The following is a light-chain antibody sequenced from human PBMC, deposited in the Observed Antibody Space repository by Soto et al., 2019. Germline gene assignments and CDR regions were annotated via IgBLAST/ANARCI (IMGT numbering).Light chain of an antibody. V-gene: IGKV3-11*01. Sequence: EIVLIQSPATLSLSPWERATLSCRASQSVSSNLAWYQQNPGQAPRLLIFDASNRATGIPARFSGSGSGTDFTLTISSLEPEDFAVYYCQQHSNWPLTFGGGTKVDI. CDR3: QQHSNWPLT. CDR1: QSVSSN. J-gene: IGKJ4*01. CDR2: DAS.